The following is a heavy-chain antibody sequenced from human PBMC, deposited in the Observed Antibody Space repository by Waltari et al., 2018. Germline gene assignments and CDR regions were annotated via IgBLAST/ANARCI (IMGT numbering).Heavy chain of an antibody. CDR1: GGSISSYY. Sequence: QVQLQESGPGLVKPSETLSLTCTVSGGSISSYYRSWIRQPPGKGLEWIGYIYYSGSTNYNPSLKSRVTISVDTSKNQFSLKLSSVTAADTAVYYCARDNPEDSSGLDYWGQGTLVTVSS. CDR2: IYYSGST. D-gene: IGHD3-22*01. V-gene: IGHV4-59*01. CDR3: ARDNPEDSSGLDY. J-gene: IGHJ4*02.